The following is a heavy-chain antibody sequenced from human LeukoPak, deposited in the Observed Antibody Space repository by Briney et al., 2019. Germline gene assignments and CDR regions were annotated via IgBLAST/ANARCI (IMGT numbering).Heavy chain of an antibody. CDR1: GYTFTSYD. J-gene: IGHJ6*03. CDR3: ARGIGAAAHFYYYYYYMDV. CDR2: MNPNSGNT. Sequence: GASVKVSCKASGYTFTSYDINWVRQATGQGLEWMGWMNPNSGNTGYAQKFQGRVTMTRNTSISTAYMELSSLRSEDTAVYYCARGIGAAAHFYYYYYYMDVWGKGTTATVSS. V-gene: IGHV1-8*01. D-gene: IGHD6-13*01.